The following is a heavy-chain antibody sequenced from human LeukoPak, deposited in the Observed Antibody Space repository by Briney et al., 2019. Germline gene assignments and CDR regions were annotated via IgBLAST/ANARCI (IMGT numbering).Heavy chain of an antibody. CDR2: ISSSSSYI. V-gene: IGHV3-21*01. CDR1: GFTFSSYN. CDR3: AELGITMIGGV. J-gene: IGHJ6*04. Sequence: GGSLRLSCAASGFTFSSYNMNWVRQAPGKGLEWVSSISSSSSYIYYADSVKGRFTISRDNAKNSLYLQMNSLRAEDTAVYYCAELGITMIGGVWGKGTTVTISS. D-gene: IGHD3-10*02.